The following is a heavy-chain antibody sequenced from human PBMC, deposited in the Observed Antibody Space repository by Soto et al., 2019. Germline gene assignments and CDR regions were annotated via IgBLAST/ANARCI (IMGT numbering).Heavy chain of an antibody. Sequence: EVQLVESGGGLVQPGGSLRLSCAASGFTFSNYEMNWVRQAPGKGLEWVAYITSGGSPMYYADSVKGRFTISRDNVRNSLFLQMNSLRAADTAVYYCARLHCTSTNCSDNYYYGMDVWGPGTTVTVSS. V-gene: IGHV3-48*03. CDR2: ITSGGSPM. CDR1: GFTFSNYE. J-gene: IGHJ6*02. CDR3: ARLHCTSTNCSDNYYYGMDV. D-gene: IGHD2-2*01.